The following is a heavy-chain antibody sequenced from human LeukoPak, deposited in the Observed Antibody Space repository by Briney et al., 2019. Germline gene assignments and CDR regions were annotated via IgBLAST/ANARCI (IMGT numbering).Heavy chain of an antibody. Sequence: GGSLRLSCAASGLTFSSYGMHWVRQAPGKGLEWVAVIWYDGSNKYYADSVKGRFTISRDNSKNTLYLQMNSLRAEDTAVYYCARDPTDQFGGGYFNYWDQGTLVTVSS. J-gene: IGHJ4*02. D-gene: IGHD3-16*01. CDR1: GLTFSSYG. CDR2: IWYDGSNK. CDR3: ARDPTDQFGGGYFNY. V-gene: IGHV3-33*01.